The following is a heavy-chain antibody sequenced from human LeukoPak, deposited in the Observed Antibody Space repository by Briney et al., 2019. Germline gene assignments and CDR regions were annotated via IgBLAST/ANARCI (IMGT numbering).Heavy chain of an antibody. J-gene: IGHJ4*02. D-gene: IGHD3-16*01. CDR2: IYTSGSA. CDR1: GGSISSGSYY. Sequence: SQTLSLTCIVSGGSISSGSYYWSWIRQPAGKGLEWIGRIYTSGSANYNPSLKSRVTISVDTSKNQLSLKLRSVTAAATAVYYCARHHTQVIYEDFFDYWGQGALVTVSS. V-gene: IGHV4-61*02. CDR3: ARHHTQVIYEDFFDY.